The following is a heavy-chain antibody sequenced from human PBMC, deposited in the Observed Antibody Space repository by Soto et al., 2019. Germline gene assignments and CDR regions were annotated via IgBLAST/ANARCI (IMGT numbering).Heavy chain of an antibody. CDR3: AREKGSSGPYYHAY. V-gene: IGHV1-18*01. J-gene: IGHJ4*02. Sequence: ASVKVSCKASGYTFTNYGVSWVRQAPGQGLEWMGWISAYNRNTNYAQKLQGRVTMTTDTSTSTAYMELRSLRSDDTAAYYCAREKGSSGPYYHAYSSQGTLGTLSS. CDR2: ISAYNRNT. CDR1: GYTFTNYG. D-gene: IGHD3-22*01.